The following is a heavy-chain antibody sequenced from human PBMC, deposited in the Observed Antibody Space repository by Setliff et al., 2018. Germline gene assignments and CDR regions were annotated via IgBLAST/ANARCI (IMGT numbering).Heavy chain of an antibody. CDR1: GFTFSSYA. Sequence: GGSLRLSCAASGFTFSSYAMHWVRQAPGKGLEWVSITYRDGSTYYSDSVKGRFTISRDNAKNSLYLQMNSLRAEDTAVYYCARVGYCSGPTCYPFDSWGQGNLVTVSS. D-gene: IGHD2-2*01. V-gene: IGHV3-21*01. CDR2: TYRDGST. J-gene: IGHJ4*02. CDR3: ARVGYCSGPTCYPFDS.